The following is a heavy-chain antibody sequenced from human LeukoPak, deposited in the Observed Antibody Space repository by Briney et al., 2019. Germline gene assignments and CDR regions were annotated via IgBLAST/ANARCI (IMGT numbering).Heavy chain of an antibody. CDR1: GFTFSSYA. D-gene: IGHD3-22*01. J-gene: IGHJ4*02. CDR3: AKSVVVITFRFDD. V-gene: IGHV3-30-3*01. Sequence: GGSLRLSCAASGFTFSSYAMHWVRQAPGKGLEWVADISYDGSNKYYADSVKGRFTISRDNSKNTLYLQMNSLRADDTAIYYCAKSVVVITFRFDDWGQGALVTVSS. CDR2: ISYDGSNK.